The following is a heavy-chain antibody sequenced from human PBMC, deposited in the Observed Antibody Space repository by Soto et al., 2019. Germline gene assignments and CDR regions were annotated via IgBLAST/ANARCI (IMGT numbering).Heavy chain of an antibody. CDR1: GFTFSAFS. Sequence: EVRLVESGGGLVKPGGSRRLSCAASGFTFSAFSMNWVRQAPGKGLEWLSSINEDSTYIYYGDSLRGRSTISRDSAKDSLYLQIDSLRAEDKAVYYCVGDFGRYFRSGYMDVWGDGATVIVS. V-gene: IGHV3-21*02. CDR2: INEDSTYI. CDR3: VGDFGRYFRSGYMDV. D-gene: IGHD3-9*01. J-gene: IGHJ6*03.